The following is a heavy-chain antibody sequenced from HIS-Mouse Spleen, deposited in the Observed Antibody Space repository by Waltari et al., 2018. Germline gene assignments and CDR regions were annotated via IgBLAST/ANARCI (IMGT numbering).Heavy chain of an antibody. CDR3: ARANSIAARPGWDYFDY. CDR2: ISAYNGNT. J-gene: IGHJ4*02. Sequence: QVQLVQSGAEVKKPGASVKVSCKASGYTFTSYGISWVRPAPGQGPEWMGWISAYNGNTNYAQKLQGRVTMTTDTSTSTAYMELRSLRSDDTAVYYCARANSIAARPGWDYFDYWGQGTLVTVSS. D-gene: IGHD6-6*01. CDR1: GYTFTSYG. V-gene: IGHV1-18*01.